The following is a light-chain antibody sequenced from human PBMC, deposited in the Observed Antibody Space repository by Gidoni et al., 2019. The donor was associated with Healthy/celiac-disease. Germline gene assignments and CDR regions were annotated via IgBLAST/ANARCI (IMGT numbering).Light chain of an antibody. J-gene: IGKJ2*01. CDR1: KSSSSW. CDR2: KAS. V-gene: IGKV1-5*03. CDR3: QQYNSYLYT. Sequence: PSRWAAAVGDRATITCRASKSSSSWVAWYQQKPGKAPKLLIDKASRLESGVPSRCSGSGCGTEFTLTSSSLQPDDFATYYCQQYNSYLYTFGQXTKLEIK.